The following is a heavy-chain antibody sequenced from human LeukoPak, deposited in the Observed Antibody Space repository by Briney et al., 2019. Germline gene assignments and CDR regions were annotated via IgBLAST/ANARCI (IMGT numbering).Heavy chain of an antibody. V-gene: IGHV3-23*01. J-gene: IGHJ6*03. Sequence: GGSLRLSCAASGFTFSSYAMSWVRQAPGKGLEWVSAISGSGGSTYYADSVKGGFTISRDNSKNTLYLQMNSLRAEDTAVYYCAKSSTFYDYYPMDVWGKGTTVTVSS. CDR1: GFTFSSYA. CDR3: AKSSTFYDYYPMDV. CDR2: ISGSGGST.